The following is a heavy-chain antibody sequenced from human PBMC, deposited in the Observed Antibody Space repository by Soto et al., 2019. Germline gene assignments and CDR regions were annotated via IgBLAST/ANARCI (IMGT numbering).Heavy chain of an antibody. Sequence: QVTLKESGPVLVKPTETLTLTCTVSGFSLNNGRMGVSWIRQPPGKALEWLAHSFSNDEKSYSTSLKSRLTISKDPSKGQVVLTMTNMDPVDTGPYYCARMSGDVFAGMDVWGLGTTVTVSS. D-gene: IGHD2-21*02. CDR1: GFSLNNGRMG. CDR2: SFSNDEK. CDR3: ARMSGDVFAGMDV. V-gene: IGHV2-26*01. J-gene: IGHJ6*02.